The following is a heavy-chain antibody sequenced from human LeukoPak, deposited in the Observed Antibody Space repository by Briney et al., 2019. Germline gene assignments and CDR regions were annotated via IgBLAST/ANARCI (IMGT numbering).Heavy chain of an antibody. Sequence: GRSLRLSCAASAFTFRPYAMIWVRQAPGKGLEWVSSVSGSGGSTYYADSVKGRFTISRDNSNNTLYLQMNSLGAEDTAVYYCAKGAASRGYTYVANWGRGTLVTVSS. D-gene: IGHD5-18*01. CDR2: VSGSGGST. J-gene: IGHJ4*02. CDR1: AFTFRPYA. V-gene: IGHV3-23*01. CDR3: AKGAASRGYTYVAN.